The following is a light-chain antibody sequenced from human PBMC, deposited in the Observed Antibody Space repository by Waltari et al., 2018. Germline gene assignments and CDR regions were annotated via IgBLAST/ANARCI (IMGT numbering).Light chain of an antibody. CDR1: SSNIGSNT. CDR3: AAWDGSLSALV. V-gene: IGLV1-44*01. Sequence: QSVLTQSPSASGTPGQRVTLSCSGSSSNIGSNTVTWYQQFPGTAPKPLIYYNDQGPSGVPDRFAGSKSGTSASLAISGLQSEDEADYYCAAWDGSLSALVFGGGTKLTVL. J-gene: IGLJ3*02. CDR2: YND.